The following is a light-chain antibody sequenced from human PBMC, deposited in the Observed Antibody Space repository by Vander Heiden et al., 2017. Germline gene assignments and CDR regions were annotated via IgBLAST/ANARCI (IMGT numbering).Light chain of an antibody. CDR3: QQRSYWPVA. CDR1: QSVNNY. CDR2: DAF. Sequence: EIVLTQSPDTLSLSPGERATLSCRASQSVNNYLAWYQQKPGQAPRLLIYDAFKRATGIPARFSGSGSETDFTLTISSLEPEDFAVYYCQQRSYWPVAFGGGTTVEIK. J-gene: IGKJ4*01. V-gene: IGKV3-11*01.